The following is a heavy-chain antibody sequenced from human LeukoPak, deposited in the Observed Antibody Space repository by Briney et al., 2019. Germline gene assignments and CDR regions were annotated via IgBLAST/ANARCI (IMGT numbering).Heavy chain of an antibody. Sequence: PGGSLRLSCAASGFTFDDYAIHWVRHAPGKGLEWVSGISWNSGSIGYADSVKGRFTISRDNAKNSLYLQMNSLRAEDTALYYCAKDRARWDFYYFDYWGQGTLVTVSS. J-gene: IGHJ4*02. CDR2: ISWNSGSI. V-gene: IGHV3-9*01. D-gene: IGHD1-26*01. CDR3: AKDRARWDFYYFDY. CDR1: GFTFDDYA.